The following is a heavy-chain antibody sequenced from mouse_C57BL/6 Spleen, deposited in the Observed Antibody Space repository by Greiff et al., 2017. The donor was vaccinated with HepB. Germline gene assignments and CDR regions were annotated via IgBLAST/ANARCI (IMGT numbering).Heavy chain of an antibody. CDR2: ISSGSSTI. V-gene: IGHV5-17*01. CDR1: GFTFSDYG. D-gene: IGHD6-2*01. Sequence: DVKLQESGGGLVKPGGSLKLSCAASGFTFSDYGMHWVRQAPEKGLEWVAYISSGSSTIYYADTVKGRFTISRDNAKNTLFLQMTSLRSEDTAMYYCARSPAYSLWYFDVWGTGTTVTVSS. CDR3: ARSPAYSLWYFDV. J-gene: IGHJ1*03.